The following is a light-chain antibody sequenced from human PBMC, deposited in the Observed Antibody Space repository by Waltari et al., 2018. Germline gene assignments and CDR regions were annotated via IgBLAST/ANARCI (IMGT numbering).Light chain of an antibody. CDR3: QQSYSAPLA. CDR1: QSISSW. Sequence: DIQMTQSPSTLSASVGDRVTITCRASQSISSWLAWYQQKPGKAPKLLIFSSSTLHRGVSSRFSGSGSGTEFTLTISNLQPDDFATYYCQQSYSAPLAFGGGTKLDI. CDR2: SSS. V-gene: IGKV1-5*01. J-gene: IGKJ4*01.